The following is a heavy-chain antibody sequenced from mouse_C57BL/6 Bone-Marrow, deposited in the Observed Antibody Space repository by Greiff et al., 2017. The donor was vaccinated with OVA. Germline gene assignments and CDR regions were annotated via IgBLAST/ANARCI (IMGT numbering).Heavy chain of an antibody. V-gene: IGHV1-82*01. CDR2: IYPGDGDT. D-gene: IGHD1-1*01. J-gene: IGHJ3*01. CDR3: APLTTVVATDAY. CDR1: GYAFSSSW. Sequence: VQLQQPGAELVKPGASVKISCKASGYAFSSSWMNWVKQRPGKGLEWIGRIYPGDGDTNYNGKFKGKATLTADKSSSTAYMQLSSLTSEDSAVYFCAPLTTVVATDAYWGQGTLVTVSA.